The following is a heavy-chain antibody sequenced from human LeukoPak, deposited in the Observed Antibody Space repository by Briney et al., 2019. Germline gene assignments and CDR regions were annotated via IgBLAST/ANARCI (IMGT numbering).Heavy chain of an antibody. J-gene: IGHJ6*03. CDR3: ARAGYCTSNSCYSPNFYYMDV. D-gene: IGHD2-2*01. V-gene: IGHV3-7*01. CDR1: GFTFRSYR. CDR2: IKEDANEK. Sequence: PGGSLRLSCAASGFTFRSYRMSWVRQAPGKGLEWVANIKEDANEKYYVDSVRGRFIISRDNAKTSLFLQMYSLRADDTAVYYCARAGYCTSNSCYSPNFYYMDVWGKGTTVAVSS.